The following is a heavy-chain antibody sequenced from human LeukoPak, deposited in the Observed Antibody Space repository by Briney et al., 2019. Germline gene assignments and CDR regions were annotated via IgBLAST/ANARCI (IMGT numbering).Heavy chain of an antibody. CDR3: ARGGYSSSWYASGGESDFDY. J-gene: IGHJ4*02. V-gene: IGHV4-34*01. Sequence: SETLSLTCTVYGGSFSTYFWSWIRQPPGKGLEWIGEINQSGSTNYNPSLKSRVTISVDTSKNQFSLKLSSVTAADTAVYYCARGGYSSSWYASGGESDFDYWGQGTLVTVSS. CDR2: INQSGST. CDR1: GGSFSTYF. D-gene: IGHD6-13*01.